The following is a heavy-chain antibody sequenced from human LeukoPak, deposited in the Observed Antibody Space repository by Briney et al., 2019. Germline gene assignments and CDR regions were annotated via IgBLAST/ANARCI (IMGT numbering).Heavy chain of an antibody. V-gene: IGHV3-21*01. CDR3: ARGYCSSTSCRDYYYGMDV. Sequence: PGGSLRLSCAASGFTFSSYSMNWVRQAPGKGLEWVSSISSSSSYIYYADSVKGRFTISRDNAKNSLYLQMNSLRAEDTAVYYCARGYCSSTSCRDYYYGMDVWGQGTTVTVSS. D-gene: IGHD2-2*01. CDR1: GFTFSSYS. J-gene: IGHJ6*02. CDR2: ISSSSSYI.